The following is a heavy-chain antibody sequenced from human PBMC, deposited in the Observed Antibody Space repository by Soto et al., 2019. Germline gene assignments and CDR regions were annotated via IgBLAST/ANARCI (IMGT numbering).Heavy chain of an antibody. CDR1: GGSISSDNW. V-gene: IGHV4-4*02. Sequence: CAVSGGSISSDNWWSWVRQPPGKGLEWIGQIYHSGSTIYNPSLKSRVTISVDKSKNQFSLKVNSVTAADTAVYYCARGVLIAAAGGFDYWGQGTLGTVSS. CDR3: ARGVLIAAAGGFDY. D-gene: IGHD6-13*01. CDR2: IYHSGST. J-gene: IGHJ4*02.